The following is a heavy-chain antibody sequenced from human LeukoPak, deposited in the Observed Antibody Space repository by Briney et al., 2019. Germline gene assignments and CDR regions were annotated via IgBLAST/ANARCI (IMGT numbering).Heavy chain of an antibody. Sequence: SETLSLTCTVSGGSISSYYWSWILQPAGKGLEWIGRIYTSGRTDYNPSLKSRVTMSVNTSKNQFSLKLSSVTAADTAVYYCAKPELRFLDRAFPGYWGQGTLVTVSS. J-gene: IGHJ4*02. D-gene: IGHD3-3*01. CDR2: IYTSGRT. V-gene: IGHV4-4*07. CDR1: GGSISSYY. CDR3: AKPELRFLDRAFPGY.